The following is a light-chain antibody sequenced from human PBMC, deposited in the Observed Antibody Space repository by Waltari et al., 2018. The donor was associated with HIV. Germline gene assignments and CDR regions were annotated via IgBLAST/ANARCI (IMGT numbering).Light chain of an antibody. Sequence: QSVLTQPHSASGTPGQRVTISCSGTRSNIGTNTVNWYQIIPGTAPKLLIYNDNQRPSGFPDRFSGSRSGTSASLAISGFQSEDEADYYCAAWDDRLDGQGVFGGGTTLTVL. CDR3: AAWDDRLDGQGV. CDR1: RSNIGTNT. J-gene: IGLJ3*02. V-gene: IGLV1-44*01. CDR2: NDN.